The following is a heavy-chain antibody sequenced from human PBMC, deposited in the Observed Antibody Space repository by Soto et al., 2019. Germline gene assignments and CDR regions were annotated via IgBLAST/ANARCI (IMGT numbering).Heavy chain of an antibody. CDR2: IIPIFGTT. D-gene: IGHD1-26*01. J-gene: IGHJ6*02. Sequence: QVQLVQSGADVKKPGSSVKVSCKASGGTFSSYAISWVRQAPGQGLEWMGGIIPIFGTTNYARRFQGRVTITADKSTSTAYMELRSLRSEETAVYYCARGTRSGSYYYYGLDVWGQGTTVTVSS. V-gene: IGHV1-69*06. CDR3: ARGTRSGSYYYYGLDV. CDR1: GGTFSSYA.